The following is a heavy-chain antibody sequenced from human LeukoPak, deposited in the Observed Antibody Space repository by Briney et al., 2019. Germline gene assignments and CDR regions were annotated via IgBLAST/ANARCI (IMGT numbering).Heavy chain of an antibody. D-gene: IGHD3-16*01. J-gene: IGHJ4*02. Sequence: GGSLRLSCVASGFIFSGYWMHWVRQAPGKGLEWVSRIKTDGTTTYYGDSVKGRFTVSRDNAKNTLYLQMNFLRADDTAVYYCARDWAWGGFDFWGQGALVTVSS. CDR2: IKTDGTTT. CDR3: ARDWAWGGFDF. CDR1: GFIFSGYW. V-gene: IGHV3-74*01.